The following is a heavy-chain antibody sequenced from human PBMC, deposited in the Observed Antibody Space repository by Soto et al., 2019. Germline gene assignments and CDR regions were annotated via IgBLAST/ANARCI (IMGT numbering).Heavy chain of an antibody. Sequence: SETLSLTCTVSGGSISSYYWSWIRQPPGKGLEWIGYIYYSGSTNYNPSLKSRVTISVDTSKNQFSLKLSSVTAADTAVYYCARLGPGWYFDLWGRGTLVTVSS. CDR1: GGSISSYY. CDR3: ARLGPGWYFDL. CDR2: IYYSGST. J-gene: IGHJ2*01. V-gene: IGHV4-59*08.